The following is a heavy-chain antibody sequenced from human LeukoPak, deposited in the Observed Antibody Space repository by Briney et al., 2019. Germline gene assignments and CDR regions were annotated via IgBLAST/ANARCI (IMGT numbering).Heavy chain of an antibody. CDR1: GGSFSGYY. CDR3: ARRRRTYYDILTGYHYYFDY. J-gene: IGHJ4*02. CDR2: INHSGST. D-gene: IGHD3-9*01. V-gene: IGHV4-34*01. Sequence: SETLSLTCAAYGGSFSGYYWSWIRQPPGKGLEWIGEINHSGSTNYNPSLKSRVTISVDTSKNQFSLKLSSVTAADTAVYYCARRRRTYYDILTGYHYYFDYWGQGTLVTVSS.